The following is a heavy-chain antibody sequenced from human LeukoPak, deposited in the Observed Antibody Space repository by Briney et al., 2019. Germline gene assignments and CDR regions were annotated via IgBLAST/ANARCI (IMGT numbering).Heavy chain of an antibody. CDR1: GFTFSSYA. Sequence: QTGGSLRLSCAASGFTFSSYAMHWVRQAPGKGLEWVALISYDGSNKYYADSVKGRFTISRDNSKNTLYPQMNSLRAEDTAVYYCAREISVLLWFGELSLDERGWFDPWGQGTLVTVSS. CDR2: ISYDGSNK. V-gene: IGHV3-30*04. CDR3: AREISVLLWFGELSLDERGWFDP. J-gene: IGHJ5*02. D-gene: IGHD3-10*01.